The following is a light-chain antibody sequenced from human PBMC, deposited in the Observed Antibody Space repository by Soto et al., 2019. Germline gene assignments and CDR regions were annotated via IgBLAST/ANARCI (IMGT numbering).Light chain of an antibody. J-gene: IGKJ2*01. Sequence: DIQMTQSPSSLSASVGDRVTITCRASQPISNYLNWYQQKPGKAPKFLISAASTLQSGVPSRFSVYGSGTDFTLAISSLHPDDFATYYCQQSYTFPFTFGQGTKLDIK. V-gene: IGKV1-39*01. CDR1: QPISNY. CDR3: QQSYTFPFT. CDR2: AAS.